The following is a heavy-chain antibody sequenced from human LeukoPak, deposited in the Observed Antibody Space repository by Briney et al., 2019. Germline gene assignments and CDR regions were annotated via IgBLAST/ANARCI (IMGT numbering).Heavy chain of an antibody. CDR3: AKDLGWELPAEAY. V-gene: IGHV3-23*01. CDR2: IYGSGVSI. J-gene: IGHJ4*02. D-gene: IGHD1-26*01. Sequence: PGWSLRLSCVASGFTFKNYVMNWVRQAPGMGLEWLATIYGSGVSISYADSVKGRFTISRDNSNNTLYLQMNSLRAEDTAMYYCAKDLGWELPAEAYWGQGILVTVSS. CDR1: GFTFKNYV.